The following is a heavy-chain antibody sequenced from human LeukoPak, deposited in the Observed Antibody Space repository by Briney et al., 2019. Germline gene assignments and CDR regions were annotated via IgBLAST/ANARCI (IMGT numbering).Heavy chain of an antibody. CDR2: ITPVIGSV. CDR3: TRVNLRGSQYNWFDP. CDR1: GGTFNSHI. Sequence: SVKVSCKTSGGTFNSHIFGWVRQAPGQGLEWMGRITPVIGSVKYAQKFQGRMTIFADGSTTTAYMELNSLTSEDTAVYFCTRVNLRGSQYNWFDPWGQGTLVTVSS. V-gene: IGHV1-69*08. D-gene: IGHD1-1*01. J-gene: IGHJ5*02.